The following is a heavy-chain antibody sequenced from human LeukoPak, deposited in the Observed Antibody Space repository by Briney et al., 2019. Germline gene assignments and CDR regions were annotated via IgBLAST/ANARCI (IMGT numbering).Heavy chain of an antibody. J-gene: IGHJ4*02. V-gene: IGHV4-4*07. Sequence: SDTLSLTCTVSGGSISSYYWSWIRQPAGKGLEWIGRIYTSGSTNYNPSLTSRVTMSVDTSKNQFSLKLSSVTAADRAVYYCARGDYDILTGYPAGFDYWGQGTLVTVSS. CDR3: ARGDYDILTGYPAGFDY. CDR2: IYTSGST. CDR1: GGSISSYY. D-gene: IGHD3-9*01.